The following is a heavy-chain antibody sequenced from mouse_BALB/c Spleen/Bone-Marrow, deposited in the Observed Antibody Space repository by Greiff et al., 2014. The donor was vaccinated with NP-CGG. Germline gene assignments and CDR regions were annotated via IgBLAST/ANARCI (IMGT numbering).Heavy chain of an antibody. D-gene: IGHD2-14*01. CDR2: IDPENGDT. CDR3: NARDCRYEGYAMDN. J-gene: IGHJ4*01. CDR1: GFNIKDYY. Sequence: EVKLVESGAELVRSGASVKLSCTASGFNIKDYYMYWVKQRPEQGLEWIGWIDPENGDTEYAPKFQGKATMTADTSSNTAYLQLSSLTSEDTAVYYCNARDCRYEGYAMDNWGQGTSVTVSS. V-gene: IGHV14-4*02.